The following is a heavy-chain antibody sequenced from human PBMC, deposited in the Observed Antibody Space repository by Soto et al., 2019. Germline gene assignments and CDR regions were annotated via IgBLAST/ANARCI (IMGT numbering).Heavy chain of an antibody. V-gene: IGHV3-11*05. CDR1: GFTFSDYY. Sequence: QVQLVESGGGLVKPGGSLRLSCAASGFTFSDYYMSWIRQAPGKGLEWVSYISGSSHDTNYADSVKGRFTISRDNADNSLHLQMHSLRAEDTAVYYCASSGGNCYSAGCYYYAMDVWGQGTTVTVSS. CDR3: ASSGGNCYSAGCYYYAMDV. CDR2: ISGSSHDT. J-gene: IGHJ6*02. D-gene: IGHD2-15*01.